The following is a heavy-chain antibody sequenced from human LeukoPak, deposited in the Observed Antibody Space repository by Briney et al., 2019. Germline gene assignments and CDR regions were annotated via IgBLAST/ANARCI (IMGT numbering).Heavy chain of an antibody. J-gene: IGHJ4*02. Sequence: GGSLRLSCAASGFTVSSNYMNWVRQAPGKGLEWVSAIYSGGTTYYADSVKGRFTISRDNSQNTLYLQMNSLRAEDTAVYYCAREGSGTYSFDFWGQGTLVSVSS. V-gene: IGHV3-53*01. D-gene: IGHD1-26*01. CDR1: GFTVSSNY. CDR3: AREGSGTYSFDF. CDR2: IYSGGTT.